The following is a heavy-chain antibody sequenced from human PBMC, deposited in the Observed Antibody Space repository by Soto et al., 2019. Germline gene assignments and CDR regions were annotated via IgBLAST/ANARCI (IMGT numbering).Heavy chain of an antibody. V-gene: IGHV4-34*01. J-gene: IGHJ6*02. Sequence: PSETLSLTCAVYGGSFSGYYWSWIRQPPGKGLEWIGEINHSGSTNYNPSLKSRVTISVDTSKNQFSLKLSSVTAADTAVYYCARGPLSITIFGVARTSDYYYGMDVWGQGTTVTVS. CDR3: ARGPLSITIFGVARTSDYYYGMDV. CDR2: INHSGST. D-gene: IGHD3-3*01. CDR1: GGSFSGYY.